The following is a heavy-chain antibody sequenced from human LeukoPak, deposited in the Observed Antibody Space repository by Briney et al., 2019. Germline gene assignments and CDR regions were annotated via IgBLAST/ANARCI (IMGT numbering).Heavy chain of an antibody. Sequence: SETLSLTSTVSGGSISSYYWSWIRQPPGKGLEWIGYIYTTGSTDYNPSLKSRVTISVDTSKNQLSLNLSSVTAADTAVYYCARRGTIFGPESLWGRGTLVTVPS. J-gene: IGHJ2*01. D-gene: IGHD3-3*01. CDR2: IYTTGST. CDR1: GGSISSYY. CDR3: ARRGTIFGPESL. V-gene: IGHV4-4*09.